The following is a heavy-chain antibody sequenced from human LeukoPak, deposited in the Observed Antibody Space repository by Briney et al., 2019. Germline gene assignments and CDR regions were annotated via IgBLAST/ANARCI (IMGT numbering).Heavy chain of an antibody. D-gene: IGHD4-17*01. Sequence: ASVKVSCKASGYTFTCYYMHWVRQPPGQGLEWMGWISAYNGNTNYAQKLQGRVTMTTDTSTSTAYMELRSLRSDDTAVYYCARDDYGDPNWFDPWGQGTLVTVSS. V-gene: IGHV1-18*01. CDR3: ARDDYGDPNWFDP. CDR2: ISAYNGNT. CDR1: GYTFTCYY. J-gene: IGHJ5*02.